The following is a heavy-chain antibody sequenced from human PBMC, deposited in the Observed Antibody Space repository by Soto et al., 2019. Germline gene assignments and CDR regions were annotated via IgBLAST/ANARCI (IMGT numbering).Heavy chain of an antibody. CDR3: AKTLAYYYGSGYYFDY. CDR2: ISGSGGST. J-gene: IGHJ4*02. D-gene: IGHD3-10*01. V-gene: IGHV3-23*01. Sequence: GESLKISCAASGFTFSSYAMSWVRQAPGKGLEWVSAISGSGGSTYYADSVKGRFTISRDNSKNTLYLQMNSLRAEDTAVYYCAKTLAYYYGSGYYFDYWGQGTLVTVSS. CDR1: GFTFSSYA.